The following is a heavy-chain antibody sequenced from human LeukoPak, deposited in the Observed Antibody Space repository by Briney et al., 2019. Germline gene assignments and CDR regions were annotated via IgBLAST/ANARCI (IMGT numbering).Heavy chain of an antibody. CDR3: ARTTKFIYYDSSGPYAFDI. CDR2: IIPIFGTA. V-gene: IGHV1-69*05. D-gene: IGHD3-22*01. Sequence: SVKVSCKASGGTFSSYAISWVRQAPGQGLEWMGGIIPIFGTANYAQKFQGRVTITTDESTSTAYMELSSLRSEDTAVYYCARTTKFIYYDSSGPYAFDIWGQGTMVTVSS. CDR1: GGTFSSYA. J-gene: IGHJ3*02.